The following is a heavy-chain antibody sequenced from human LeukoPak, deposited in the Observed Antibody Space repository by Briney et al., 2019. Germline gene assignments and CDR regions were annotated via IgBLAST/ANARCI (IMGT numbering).Heavy chain of an antibody. J-gene: IGHJ6*02. CDR3: ARGGGLDV. V-gene: IGHV3-7*03. D-gene: IGHD3-16*01. Sequence: GGSLRLSCAASGFTFSSYSMNWGRQAPGKGLEWVASINHNGNVNYYVDSVKGRFTISRDNAKNSLYLQMSNLRAEDTAVYFCARGGGLDVWGQGATVTVSS. CDR1: GFTFSSYS. CDR2: INHNGNVN.